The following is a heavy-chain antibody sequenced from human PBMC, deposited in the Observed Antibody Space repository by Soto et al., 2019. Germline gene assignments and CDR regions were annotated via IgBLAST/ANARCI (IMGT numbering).Heavy chain of an antibody. CDR3: ASLIGRYCSSTSCYAGDYYYGMEV. J-gene: IGHJ6*02. CDR1: GFTFSSYS. Sequence: GGSLRLSCAASGFTFSSYSMNWVRQAPGKGLEYVSAIIYSGGSTYYADSVKGRFTISRHNSKNTLYLQMNSLRAEDTAVYYCASLIGRYCSSTSCYAGDYYYGMEVWGQGTTVTVSS. D-gene: IGHD2-2*01. V-gene: IGHV3-64*04. CDR2: IIYSGGST.